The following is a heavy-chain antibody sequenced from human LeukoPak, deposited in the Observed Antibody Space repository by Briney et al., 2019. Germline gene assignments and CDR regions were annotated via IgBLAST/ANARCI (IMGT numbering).Heavy chain of an antibody. CDR2: INSDGSST. D-gene: IGHD1-1*01. CDR3: ARGVAAIGKSPDY. J-gene: IGHJ4*02. CDR1: GLTFSNNW. V-gene: IGHV3-74*01. Sequence: GGSLRLSCAASGLTFSNNWMHWVRQAPGKGLGWVSRINSDGSSTIYADSVKGRFTISRDNAKNTLYLQMNSLRAEDTAVYYCARGVAAIGKSPDYWGQGTLVTVSS.